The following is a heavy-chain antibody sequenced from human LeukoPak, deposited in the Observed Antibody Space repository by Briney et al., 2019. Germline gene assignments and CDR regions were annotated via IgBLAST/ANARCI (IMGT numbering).Heavy chain of an antibody. D-gene: IGHD6-19*01. V-gene: IGHV3-30*18. CDR1: GLTSGAFA. Sequence: PGGSLNPSCAPSGLTSGAFAMPGSPKAPGKGREWVAVISYDGSNKYYADSVKGRFTISRDNSKNTLYLQMNSLRAEDTAVYYCAKVPIAVAGNYWGQGTLVTVSS. CDR2: ISYDGSNK. J-gene: IGHJ4*02. CDR3: AKVPIAVAGNY.